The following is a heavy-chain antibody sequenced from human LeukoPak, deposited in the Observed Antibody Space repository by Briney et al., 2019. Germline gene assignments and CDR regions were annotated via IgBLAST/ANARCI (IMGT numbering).Heavy chain of an antibody. J-gene: IGHJ4*02. CDR1: GGSISSYY. CDR2: IFYSGST. Sequence: SETLSLTCTVSGGSISSYYWSWIRQPPGKGLEWIGYIFYSGSTNYNPSLKSRVTISVDTSKNQFSLKLSSVTAADTAVYYCARAAGIAAAGPYMDYFDYWGQGTLVTVSS. V-gene: IGHV4-59*01. D-gene: IGHD6-13*01. CDR3: ARAAGIAAAGPYMDYFDY.